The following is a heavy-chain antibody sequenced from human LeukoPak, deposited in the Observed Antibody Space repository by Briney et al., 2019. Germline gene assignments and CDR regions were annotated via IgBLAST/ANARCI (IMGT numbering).Heavy chain of an antibody. CDR3: VRVGVLTTVFDY. D-gene: IGHD4/OR15-4a*01. J-gene: IGHJ4*02. V-gene: IGHV7-4-1*02. CDR1: GYDFTAYT. Sequence: RGASVKVSCEASGYDFTAYTLNWVRQAPGQGLEWMGWINTRTANPTCAQGFVGRFVFSVDTSVNTAYLQISSLKAEDTAVYYCVRVGVLTTVFDYWGQGTLVAVSS. CDR2: INTRTANP.